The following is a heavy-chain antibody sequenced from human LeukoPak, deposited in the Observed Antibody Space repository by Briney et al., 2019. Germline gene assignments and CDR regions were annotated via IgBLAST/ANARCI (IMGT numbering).Heavy chain of an antibody. Sequence: GGSLRLSCAASGITFSTYAMHSVRQALGKGLEWVAITSYDGSNKYYADSVKGRFTISRDNSKNTLYLQINSLRAEDTAVYFFAGEPPVVAAAGLDSWGQGTLVTVSS. CDR2: TSYDGSNK. J-gene: IGHJ4*02. CDR1: GITFSTYA. D-gene: IGHD6-13*01. CDR3: AGEPPVVAAAGLDS. V-gene: IGHV3-30*04.